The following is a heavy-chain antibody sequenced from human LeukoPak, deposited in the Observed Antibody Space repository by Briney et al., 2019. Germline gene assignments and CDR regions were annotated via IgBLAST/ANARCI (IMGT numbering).Heavy chain of an antibody. CDR3: ARAFS. J-gene: IGHJ5*02. V-gene: IGHV3-7*01. CDR1: GFTLSSQR. Sequence: GGSLRLSCAASGFTLSSQRMSWVRQAPGKGPEWVANIKEDGSQKSYVDSVKGRFTISRDNAKNSLYLQMNSLRAEDTAIYYCARAFSWGQGALVTVSS. CDR2: IKEDGSQK. D-gene: IGHD3-16*01.